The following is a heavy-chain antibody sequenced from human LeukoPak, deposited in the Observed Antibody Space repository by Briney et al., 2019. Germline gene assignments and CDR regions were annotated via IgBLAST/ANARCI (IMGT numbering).Heavy chain of an antibody. D-gene: IGHD6-13*01. J-gene: IGHJ4*02. Sequence: SETLSLTCAVYGGSFSGYYWSWIRQPPGKGLEWIGEINHSGSTNYNPSLKSRVTISVDTSKNQFSLKLSSVTAADTAVYYCASRLAAAGTLPDYWGQGTLVTVSS. CDR1: GGSFSGYY. V-gene: IGHV4-34*01. CDR3: ASRLAAAGTLPDY. CDR2: INHSGST.